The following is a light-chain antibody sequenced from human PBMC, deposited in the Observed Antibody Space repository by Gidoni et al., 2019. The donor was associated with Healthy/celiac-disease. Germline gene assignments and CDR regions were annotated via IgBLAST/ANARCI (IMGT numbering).Light chain of an antibody. CDR3: QQYNNWPPNT. CDR2: GAS. J-gene: IGKJ4*01. V-gene: IGKV3-15*01. Sequence: IVLTHPPATLSVSPGERATLSCRASQSVSSNLAWYQQKPGQAPRLLIYGASTRATGIPARFSGSGSGTEFTLTISSLQSEDFAVYYCQQYNNWPPNTFGGGTKVEIK. CDR1: QSVSSN.